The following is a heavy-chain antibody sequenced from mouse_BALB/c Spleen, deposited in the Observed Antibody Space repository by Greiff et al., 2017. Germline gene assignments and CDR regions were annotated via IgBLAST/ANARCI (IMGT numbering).Heavy chain of an antibody. D-gene: IGHD2-2*01. J-gene: IGHJ2*01. V-gene: IGHV14-3*02. CDR2: IDPANGNT. CDR3: APLYYGYDETFDY. Sequence: VQLKQSGAELVKPGASVKLSCTASGFNIKDTYMHWVKQRPEQGLEWIGRIDPANGNTKYDPKFQGKATITADTSSNTAYLQLSSLTSEDTAVYYCAPLYYGYDETFDYWGQGTTLTVSS. CDR1: GFNIKDTY.